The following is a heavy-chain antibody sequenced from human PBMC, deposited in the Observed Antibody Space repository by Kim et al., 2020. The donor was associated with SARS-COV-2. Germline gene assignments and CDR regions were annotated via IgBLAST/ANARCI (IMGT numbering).Heavy chain of an antibody. V-gene: IGHV3-30*04. J-gene: IGHJ4*02. Sequence: GGSLRLSCAASGFTFSSYAMHWVRQAPGKGLEWVAVISYDGSNKYYADSVKGRFTISRDNSKNTLYLQMNSLGAEDTAVYYCARGAEGFFDYWGQGTLVT. CDR2: ISYDGSNK. CDR3: ARGAEGFFDY. CDR1: GFTFSSYA.